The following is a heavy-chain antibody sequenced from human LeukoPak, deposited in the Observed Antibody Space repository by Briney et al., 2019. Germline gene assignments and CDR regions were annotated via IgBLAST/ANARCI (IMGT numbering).Heavy chain of an antibody. V-gene: IGHV1-69*04. CDR3: ARDDFWSGYYNYYYYYMDV. J-gene: IGHJ6*03. Sequence: SVKVSCKASGGTFSSYTINWVRQAPGQGLEWMGRIIPILGIANYAQKFQGRVTITADKSTSTAYMELSSLRSEDTAVYYCARDDFWSGYYNYYYYYMDVWGKGTTVTVSS. CDR1: GGTFSSYT. CDR2: IIPILGIA. D-gene: IGHD3-3*01.